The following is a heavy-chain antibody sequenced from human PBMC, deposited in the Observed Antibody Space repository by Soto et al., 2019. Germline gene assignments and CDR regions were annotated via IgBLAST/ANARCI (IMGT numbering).Heavy chain of an antibody. CDR3: ARQTRAPES. Sequence: EVQLVESGGGLVQPGGSLRLSCAASGFTFSSYWMTWVRQAPGKGLECVANIKQDGSDKYDVDSVKGRFTISRDNAKSSLYLQMNSLRAEDTAVYYCARQTRAPESWGQGTLVTVSS. D-gene: IGHD3-10*01. J-gene: IGHJ5*02. CDR1: GFTFSSYW. V-gene: IGHV3-7*03. CDR2: IKQDGSDK.